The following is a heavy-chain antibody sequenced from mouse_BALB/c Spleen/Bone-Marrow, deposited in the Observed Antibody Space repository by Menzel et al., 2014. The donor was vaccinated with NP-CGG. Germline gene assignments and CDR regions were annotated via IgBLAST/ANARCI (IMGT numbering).Heavy chain of an antibody. CDR1: GFDFSRYW. Sequence: EVKLVESGGGLVQPGGSLKLSCAASGFDFSRYWMSWVRQAPGKGLEWIGEINPDSSTINYTPSLKDKFIISRDNAKNTLYLQTSKVRSEDTALYYCASLHYYGFFAYWGQGTLVTVSA. D-gene: IGHD1-2*01. V-gene: IGHV4-1*02. J-gene: IGHJ3*01. CDR3: ASLHYYGFFAY. CDR2: INPDSSTI.